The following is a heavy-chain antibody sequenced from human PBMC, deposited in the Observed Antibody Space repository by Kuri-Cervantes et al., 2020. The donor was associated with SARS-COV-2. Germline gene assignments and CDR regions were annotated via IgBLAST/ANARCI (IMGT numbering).Heavy chain of an antibody. CDR2: IRYDGSNK. CDR3: AKDTDSSGYYYLGYYYYGMDV. J-gene: IGHJ6*02. CDR1: GFTFSSYG. D-gene: IGHD3-22*01. V-gene: IGHV3-30*02. Sequence: GESLKISCAASGFTFSSYGMHWVRQAPGKELEWVAFIRYDGSNKYSADSVKGRFTISRDNSKNTLYLQMNSLRAEDTAVYYCAKDTDSSGYYYLGYYYYGMDVWGQGTTVTVSS.